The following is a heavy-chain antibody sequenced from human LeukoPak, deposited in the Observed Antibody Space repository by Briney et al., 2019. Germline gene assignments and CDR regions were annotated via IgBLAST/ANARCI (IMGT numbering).Heavy chain of an antibody. D-gene: IGHD3-22*01. CDR1: GGSFSGYH. Sequence: SETLSLTCAVYGGSFSGYHWSWIRQPPGKGLEWIGEINHSGSTNYNPSLKSRVTISVDTPKNQFSLKLSSVTAPDTAVYNRARGTKYYDSSGYSATFDYWGQGTLVTVSS. CDR2: INHSGST. V-gene: IGHV4-34*01. CDR3: ARGTKYYDSSGYSATFDY. J-gene: IGHJ4*02.